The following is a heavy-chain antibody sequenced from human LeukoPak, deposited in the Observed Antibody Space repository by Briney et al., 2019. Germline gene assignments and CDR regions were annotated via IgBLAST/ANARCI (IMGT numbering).Heavy chain of an antibody. CDR3: ARGRSITLLRGVAMSDGFDF. CDR2: IKQDGSEK. J-gene: IGHJ3*01. V-gene: IGHV3-7*02. Sequence: GGSLRLSCAASGFTFSGFWMSWVRQAPGKGLEWVANIKQDGSEKYYVDSVKGRFTISRDNAKNSLYLQMNGLRAEDTAVYYCARGRSITLLRGVAMSDGFDFWGQGAMVTVSS. D-gene: IGHD3-10*01. CDR1: GFTFSGFW.